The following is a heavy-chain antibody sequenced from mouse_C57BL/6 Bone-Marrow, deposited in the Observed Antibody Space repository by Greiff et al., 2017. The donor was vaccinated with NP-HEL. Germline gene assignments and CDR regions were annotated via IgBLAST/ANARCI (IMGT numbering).Heavy chain of an antibody. Sequence: EVQLVESGEGLVKPGGSLKLSCAASGFTFSSYAMSLFRQTPEKRLAWVAYISSGGDYIYSADPVQGRFTISRDNARNTLDRQMSSMKSEDTAMYNCTIYYDYDGYYCDYWGQGTTLTVSA. V-gene: IGHV5-9-1*02. CDR1: GFTFSSYA. CDR2: ISSGGDYI. D-gene: IGHD2-4*01. J-gene: IGHJ2*01. CDR3: TIYYDYDGYYCDY.